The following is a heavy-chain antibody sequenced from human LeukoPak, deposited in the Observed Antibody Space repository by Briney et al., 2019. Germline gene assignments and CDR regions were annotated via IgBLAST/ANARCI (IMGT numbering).Heavy chain of an antibody. D-gene: IGHD6-13*01. CDR3: ARDAPLIVGAAATKV. Sequence: ASVKVSCKASGYTFTSYGISWVRQAPGQGLEWMGWTSAYNGNTNYAQKLQGRVTMTTDTSTSTAYMELRSLRSDDTAVYYCARDAPLIVGAAATKVWGQGTLVTVSS. J-gene: IGHJ4*02. CDR1: GYTFTSYG. CDR2: TSAYNGNT. V-gene: IGHV1-18*01.